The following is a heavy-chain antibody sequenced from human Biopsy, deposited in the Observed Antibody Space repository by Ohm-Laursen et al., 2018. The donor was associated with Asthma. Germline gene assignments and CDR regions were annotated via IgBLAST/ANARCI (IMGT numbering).Heavy chain of an antibody. Sequence: ASVKVSCKISGCSLTDLSMHWVRQAPGQGLEWMGGHDHGEGGTVNARRFQGRVTMTEDTSTDTAYMELSSLSSDDTAVYYCASDFPKDYVRYNFQFWGQGTLVTVSS. CDR3: ASDFPKDYVRYNFQF. CDR1: GCSLTDLS. V-gene: IGHV1-24*01. J-gene: IGHJ4*02. CDR2: HDHGEGGT. D-gene: IGHD4-17*01.